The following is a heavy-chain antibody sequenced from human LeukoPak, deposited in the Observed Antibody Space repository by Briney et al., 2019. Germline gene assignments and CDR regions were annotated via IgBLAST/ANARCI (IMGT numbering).Heavy chain of an antibody. V-gene: IGHV3-9*01. J-gene: IGHJ4*02. D-gene: IGHD3-22*01. Sequence: GGSLRLSCAASGFTFDDYAMHWVRQAPGKGLEWVSGISWNSGSIGYADSVKGRFTISRDNAKNSLYLQMNSLRAEDTASYYCAKDNSAMIVTVFDYWGQGTLVTVSS. CDR1: GFTFDDYA. CDR3: AKDNSAMIVTVFDY. CDR2: ISWNSGSI.